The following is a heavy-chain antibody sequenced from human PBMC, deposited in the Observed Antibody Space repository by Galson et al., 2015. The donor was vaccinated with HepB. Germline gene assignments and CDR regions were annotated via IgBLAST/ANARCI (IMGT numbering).Heavy chain of an antibody. CDR2: ISYDGSNK. Sequence: SLRLSCAASGFTFSSYGMHWVRQAPGKGLEWVAVISYDGSNKYYADSVKGRFTISRDNSKNTLYLQMNSLRVEDTAVYYCAKVGGYYDYIWGSYPQGPDAFDIWGQGTMVTVSS. D-gene: IGHD3-16*02. CDR3: AKVGGYYDYIWGSYPQGPDAFDI. J-gene: IGHJ3*02. V-gene: IGHV3-30*18. CDR1: GFTFSSYG.